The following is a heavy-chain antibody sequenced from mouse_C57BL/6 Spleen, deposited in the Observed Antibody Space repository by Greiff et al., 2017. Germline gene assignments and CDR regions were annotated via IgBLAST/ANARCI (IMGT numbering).Heavy chain of an antibody. J-gene: IGHJ2*01. D-gene: IGHD1-1*01. CDR1: GYTFTDYE. CDR2: IDPETGGT. CDR3: TREGYYYGSSYRGGSFDY. Sequence: VKLQESGAELVRPGASVTLSCKASGYTFTDYEMHWVKQTPVHGLEWIGAIDPETGGTAYNQKFKGKAILTADKSSSTAYMELRSLTSEDSAVYYCTREGYYYGSSYRGGSFDYWGQGTTLTVSS. V-gene: IGHV1-15*01.